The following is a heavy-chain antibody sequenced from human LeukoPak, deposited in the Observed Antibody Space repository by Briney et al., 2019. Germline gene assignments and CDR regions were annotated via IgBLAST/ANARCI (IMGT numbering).Heavy chain of an antibody. D-gene: IGHD1-26*01. V-gene: IGHV3-21*01. Sequence: GGSLSLSCAASGFTLSSYSMNWVRQAPGKGLEWVSSISSGSTYIYYGDSVKGRLTISRDNAKNSLYLQMNSLRAEDTAVYYCARYSGSYGTFDYWGQGTLVTVSS. CDR1: GFTLSSYS. J-gene: IGHJ4*02. CDR3: ARYSGSYGTFDY. CDR2: ISSGSTYI.